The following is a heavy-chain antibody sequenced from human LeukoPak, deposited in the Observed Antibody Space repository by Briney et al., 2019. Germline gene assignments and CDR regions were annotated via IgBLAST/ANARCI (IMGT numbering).Heavy chain of an antibody. CDR3: MRGGIGYDSDY. CDR2: IRHSGST. J-gene: IGHJ4*02. Sequence: SETLSLTCTVSGGSISSGGYYCSWIRQPPGKGLEWVGYIRHSGSTYYNPSLKSRVTISADRSKNQFSLNLSSMTAADTAVYYCMRGGIGYDSDYWGQGTLVTVSS. D-gene: IGHD5-12*01. V-gene: IGHV4-30-2*01. CDR1: GGSISSGGYY.